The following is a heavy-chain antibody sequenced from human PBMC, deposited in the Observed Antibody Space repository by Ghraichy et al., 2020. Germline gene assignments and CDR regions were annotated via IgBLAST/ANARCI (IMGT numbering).Heavy chain of an antibody. CDR1: GGSISHYW. CDR2: VHYSGST. J-gene: IGHJ4*02. Sequence: SETLPLTCSLSGGSISHYWWSWLQQAPGEGPQWIGEVHYSGSTNYVPSLKSRLTISLDTTRDQFFLRLTSVTAADTAVYYCARGGDTKGYYAPWNYWGQGILVTVSS. V-gene: IGHV4-59*01. D-gene: IGHD3-22*01. CDR3: ARGGDTKGYYAPWNY.